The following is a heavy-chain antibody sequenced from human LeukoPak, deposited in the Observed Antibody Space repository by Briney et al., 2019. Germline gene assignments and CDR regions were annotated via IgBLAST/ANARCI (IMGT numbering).Heavy chain of an antibody. D-gene: IGHD4-11*01. Sequence: SETLSLTCAVYGGSFSGYYWSWIRQPPGKGLEWIGSIYYSGSTYYNPSLKSRVTISVDTSKNQFSLKLSSVTAADTAVYYCARDRGHDYSNYEVDYWGQGTLVTVSS. V-gene: IGHV4-34*01. CDR2: IYYSGST. J-gene: IGHJ4*02. CDR1: GGSFSGYY. CDR3: ARDRGHDYSNYEVDY.